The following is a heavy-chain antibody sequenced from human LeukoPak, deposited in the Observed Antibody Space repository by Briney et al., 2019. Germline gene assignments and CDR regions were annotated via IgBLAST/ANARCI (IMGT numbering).Heavy chain of an antibody. Sequence: SETLSLTCAVYGGSFSGYYWSWIRQPPGKGLEWIGEINHSGSTNYNPSLKSRVTISVDTSKNQFSLKLSSVTAADTAVYYRATHSSPLEYYYYYYMDVWGKGTTVTVSS. J-gene: IGHJ6*03. V-gene: IGHV4-34*01. D-gene: IGHD1-1*01. CDR3: ATHSSPLEYYYYYYMDV. CDR1: GGSFSGYY. CDR2: INHSGST.